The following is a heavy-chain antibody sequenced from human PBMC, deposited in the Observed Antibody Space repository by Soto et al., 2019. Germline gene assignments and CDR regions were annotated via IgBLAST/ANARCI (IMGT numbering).Heavy chain of an antibody. V-gene: IGHV4-61*01. CDR3: ARGRDQLLLSRIHWFDP. D-gene: IGHD2-2*01. CDR2: IYYSGST. Sequence: PSETLSLTCTVSGGSVSSGSYYWSWIRQPPGKGLEWIGYIYYSGSTNYNPSLKSRVTISVDTSKNQFSLKLSSVTAADTAVYYCARGRDQLLLSRIHWFDPWGQGTLVTVSS. J-gene: IGHJ5*02. CDR1: GGSVSSGSYY.